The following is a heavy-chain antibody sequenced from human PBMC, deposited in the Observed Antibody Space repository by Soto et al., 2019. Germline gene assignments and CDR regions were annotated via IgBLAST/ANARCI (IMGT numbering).Heavy chain of an antibody. Sequence: VGSLRLSCAASGFSFGSYALSWVRQAPGKGLEWVSTSSGSDGKTLYADSVKCRFPISRDTSQNTLYLQMNSLRADDTAIYYCARWSYRECWGQGTRVTVSS. D-gene: IGHD3-16*02. CDR1: GFSFGSYA. CDR2: SSGSDGKT. CDR3: ARWSYREC. V-gene: IGHV3-23*01. J-gene: IGHJ4*02.